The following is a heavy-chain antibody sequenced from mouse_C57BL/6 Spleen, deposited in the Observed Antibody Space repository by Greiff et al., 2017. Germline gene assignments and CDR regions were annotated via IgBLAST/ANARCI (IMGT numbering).Heavy chain of an antibody. CDR1: GYTFTSYW. J-gene: IGHJ2*01. V-gene: IGHV1-72*01. Sequence: VQLQESGAELVKPGASVKLSCKASGYTFTSYWMHWVKQRPGRGLEWIGRIDPNRGGTKYNEKFKSKATLTVDKPSSTAYMQLSSLTSEDSAVYYCTEIYYDYEVYFDYWGQGTTLTVSS. CDR2: IDPNRGGT. D-gene: IGHD2-4*01. CDR3: TEIYYDYEVYFDY.